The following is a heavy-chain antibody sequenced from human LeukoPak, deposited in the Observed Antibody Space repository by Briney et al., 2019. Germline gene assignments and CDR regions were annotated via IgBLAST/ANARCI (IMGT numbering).Heavy chain of an antibody. CDR1: GGSFSGYY. D-gene: IGHD2-21*02. V-gene: IGHV4-34*01. CDR3: ARGARRGDDTRPHYYYYYGMDV. J-gene: IGHJ6*04. Sequence: SETLSLTCAVYGGSFSGYYWSWIRQPPGKGLEWIGVINHSGSTNYNPSPKSRVTISVDTSKNQFSLKLSSVTAADTAVYYCARGARRGDDTRPHYYYYYGMDVWGKGTTVTVSS. CDR2: INHSGST.